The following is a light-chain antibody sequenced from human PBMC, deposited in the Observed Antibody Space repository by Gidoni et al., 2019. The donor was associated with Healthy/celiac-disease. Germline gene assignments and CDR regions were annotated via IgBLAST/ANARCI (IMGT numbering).Light chain of an antibody. J-gene: IGKJ3*01. CDR1: QSVLYSSNNKNY. CDR2: WAS. CDR3: QQYYSTLLT. V-gene: IGKV4-1*01. Sequence: IVMTQSPDSLAMSLGERATINCKSSQSVLYSSNNKNYLAWYQQKPGQPPKLLIYWASTRESGVPDRFSGSGSGTDFTLTISSLQAEDVAVYYCQQYYSTLLTFGPGTKVDIK.